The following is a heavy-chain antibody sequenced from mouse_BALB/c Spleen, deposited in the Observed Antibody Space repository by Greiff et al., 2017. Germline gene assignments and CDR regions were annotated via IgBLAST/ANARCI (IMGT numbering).Heavy chain of an antibody. D-gene: IGHD1-1*01. Sequence: EVKLVESGPGLVKPSQSLSLTCSVTGYSITSGYYWNWIRQFPGNKLEWMGYISYDGSNNYNPSLKNRISITRDTSKNQFFLKLNSVTTEDTATYYCAREALRFAYWGQGTLVTVSA. V-gene: IGHV3-6*02. CDR2: ISYDGSN. CDR1: GYSITSGYY. J-gene: IGHJ3*01. CDR3: AREALRFAY.